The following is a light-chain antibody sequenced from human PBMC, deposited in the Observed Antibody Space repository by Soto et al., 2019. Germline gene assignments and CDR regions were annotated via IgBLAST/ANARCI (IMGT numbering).Light chain of an antibody. J-gene: IGLJ3*02. V-gene: IGLV6-57*01. CDR1: SGSIASNY. Sequence: NFMLTQPHSVSESPGKTVTISCTRSSGSIASNYVQWYQQRPGSSPTTVIYEDNQRPSGLPDRFSGSIDSSSNSASLTISGLETEDEDDYYCQSYDATKQVFGGGTKLSVL. CDR2: EDN. CDR3: QSYDATKQV.